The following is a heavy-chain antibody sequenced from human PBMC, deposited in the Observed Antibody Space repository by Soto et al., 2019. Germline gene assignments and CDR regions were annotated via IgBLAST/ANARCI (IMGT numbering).Heavy chain of an antibody. D-gene: IGHD2-15*01. V-gene: IGHV4-31*03. CDR1: GGSISSGGYY. J-gene: IGHJ5*02. Sequence: NPSETLSLTCTVSGGSISSGGYYWSWIRHHPGKGLEWIGYIYYSGSTYYNPSLKSRVTISVDTSKNQFSLKLSSVTAADTAVYYCARDRSGYCSGGSCDSYWFVPWGQRTLVTVSS. CDR2: IYYSGST. CDR3: ARDRSGYCSGGSCDSYWFVP.